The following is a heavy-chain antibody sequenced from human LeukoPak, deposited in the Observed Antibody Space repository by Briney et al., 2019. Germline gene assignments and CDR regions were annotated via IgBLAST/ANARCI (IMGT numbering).Heavy chain of an antibody. CDR3: VRGKNGYNP. J-gene: IGHJ5*02. CDR2: MHHNGEI. Sequence: SETLSLTCTVSGVSISDYYWSWIRQPPGKGLEWIGYMHHNGEIEYNPSLKSRVNIYMDTAKHQLSLKVRSVIAADTATYYCVRGKNGYNPWGQGTLVTVSS. CDR1: GVSISDYY. V-gene: IGHV4-59*01. D-gene: IGHD5-24*01.